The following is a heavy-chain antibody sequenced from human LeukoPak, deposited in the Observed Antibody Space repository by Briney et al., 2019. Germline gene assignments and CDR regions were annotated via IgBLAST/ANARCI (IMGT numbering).Heavy chain of an antibody. J-gene: IGHJ4*02. V-gene: IGHV3-33*01. CDR2: IWYDGSNK. CDR1: GFAFSFSASG. D-gene: IGHD2-8*01. Sequence: GGSLRLSCTAPGFAFSFSASGMHWVRQPPGKWLEWVAAIWYDGSNKYYADSVKGRFTISRDNSKNTLYLLMNSLRAEDTAVYYCARDKRTSGGLIGASDYWGQGTLVTVSS. CDR3: ARDKRTSGGLIGASDY.